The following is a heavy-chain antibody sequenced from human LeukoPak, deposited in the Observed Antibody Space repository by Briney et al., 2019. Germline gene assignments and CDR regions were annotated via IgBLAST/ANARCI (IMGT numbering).Heavy chain of an antibody. D-gene: IGHD6-13*01. CDR3: ARVPSQQLVLLGLNDYYYYMDV. CDR1: GYTFTGYY. Sequence: GASVKVSCKASGYTFTGYYMHWVRQAPGQGLEWMGWINPNSGGTNYAQKFQGRVTMTRDTSISTAYMELSRLRSDDTAVYYCARVPSQQLVLLGLNDYYYYMDVWGKGTTVTVSS. CDR2: INPNSGGT. J-gene: IGHJ6*03. V-gene: IGHV1-2*02.